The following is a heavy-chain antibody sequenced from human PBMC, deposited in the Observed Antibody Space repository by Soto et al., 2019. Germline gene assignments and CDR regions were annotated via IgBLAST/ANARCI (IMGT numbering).Heavy chain of an antibody. CDR3: ARVGYRNYHFDS. CDR1: GFIFSSYW. D-gene: IGHD4-4*01. CDR2: INSDGSTI. J-gene: IGHJ4*02. Sequence: EVQLVGSGGGLVQPGGSLRLSCATTGFIFSSYWMRWVRQAPGKGLVWVSRINSDGSTISYADSVEGRFSISRDNARNTLYLQMDSLRAEDTAVYYCARVGYRNYHFDSWGQGTLVTVSS. V-gene: IGHV3-74*01.